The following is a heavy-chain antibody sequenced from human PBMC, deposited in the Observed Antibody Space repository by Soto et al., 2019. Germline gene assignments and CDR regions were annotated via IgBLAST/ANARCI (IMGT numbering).Heavy chain of an antibody. CDR2: INGSGGSK. Sequence: GGSLRLSCAASGFTFSSYAMSWVRQAPGKGLEWVSAINGSGGSKYYDDSVKGRFTISRDNAKNTLYLQMNSLRAEDEAVYFCERERGPVLVLLCFGEFFDYWGQGTLVTVSS. CDR3: ERERGPVLVLLCFGEFFDY. V-gene: IGHV3-23*01. CDR1: GFTFSSYA. D-gene: IGHD3-10*01. J-gene: IGHJ4*02.